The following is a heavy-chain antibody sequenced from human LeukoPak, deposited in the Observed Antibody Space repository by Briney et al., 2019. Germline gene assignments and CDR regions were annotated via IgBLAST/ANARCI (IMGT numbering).Heavy chain of an antibody. CDR2: IYTSGST. D-gene: IGHD2-15*01. V-gene: IGHV4-4*07. CDR3: ARDDPPTYCSGGSCYSSSYYYGMDV. Sequence: SGTLSLTCTVSGGSISSYYWSWIRQPAGKGLEWIGRIYTSGSTNYNPSLKSRVTMSVDTSKNQFSLKLSSVTAADTAVYYCARDDPPTYCSGGSCYSSSYYYGMDVWGQGTTVTVSS. CDR1: GGSISSYY. J-gene: IGHJ6*02.